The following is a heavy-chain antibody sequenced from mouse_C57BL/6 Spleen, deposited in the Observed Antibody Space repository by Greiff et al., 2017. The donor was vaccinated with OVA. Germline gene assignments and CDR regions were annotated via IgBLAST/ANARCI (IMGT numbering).Heavy chain of an antibody. V-gene: IGHV1-15*01. D-gene: IGHD4-1*01. J-gene: IGHJ2*01. CDR2: IDPETGGT. Sequence: QVHVKQSGAELVRPGASVTLSCKASGYTFTDYEMHWVKQTPVHGLEWIGAIDPETGGTAYNQKFKGKAILTADKSSSTAYMELRSLTSEDSAVYYCTRGRNWDIDYWGQGTTLTVSS. CDR1: GYTFTDYE. CDR3: TRGRNWDIDY.